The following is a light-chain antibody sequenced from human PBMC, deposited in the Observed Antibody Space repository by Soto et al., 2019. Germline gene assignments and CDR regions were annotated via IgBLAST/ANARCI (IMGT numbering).Light chain of an antibody. V-gene: IGKV1-5*03. CDR2: KAS. Sequence: DIQMTQSPSTLSGSVGDRVTITCRASQTISSWLAWYQQTPGKAPKLLIYKASSLEGGVPSRLSGSGSGTEFTLTISSMQPDDFATYYCQQYNTYWSFGQGTKVDIK. J-gene: IGKJ1*01. CDR1: QTISSW. CDR3: QQYNTYWS.